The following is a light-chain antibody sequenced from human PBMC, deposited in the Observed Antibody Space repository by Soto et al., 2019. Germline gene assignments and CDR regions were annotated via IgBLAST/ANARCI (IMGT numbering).Light chain of an antibody. J-gene: IGLJ2*01. CDR1: SGSIASNY. CDR3: QFFDSSHGV. CDR2: EDN. Sequence: NFMLTQPHSVSESPGKTVTISCTGSSGSIASNYVQWYQQRPGSAPTTVIYEDNQRPSGVPDRFSGSIDSSSNSASLTISGLKTEDGADLYCQFFDSSHGVFGRGTKVTVL. V-gene: IGLV6-57*02.